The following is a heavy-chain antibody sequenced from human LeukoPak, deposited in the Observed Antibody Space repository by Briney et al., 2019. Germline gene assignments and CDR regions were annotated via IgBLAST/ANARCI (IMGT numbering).Heavy chain of an antibody. Sequence: PGGSLRLSCAASGFTFSSYAMNWVRQPPGKGLEWIGSIYYSGSTYYNPSLKSRVTISVDTSKNQFSLKLSSVTAADTAVYYCARGAAAGLLRYYYYYMDVWGKGTTVTVSS. J-gene: IGHJ6*03. CDR2: IYYSGST. V-gene: IGHV4-39*07. CDR1: GFTFSSYA. D-gene: IGHD6-13*01. CDR3: ARGAAAGLLRYYYYYMDV.